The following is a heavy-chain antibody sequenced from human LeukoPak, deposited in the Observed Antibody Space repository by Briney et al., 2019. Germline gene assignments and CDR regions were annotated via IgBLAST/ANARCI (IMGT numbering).Heavy chain of an antibody. J-gene: IGHJ4*02. CDR2: ISGSGGST. Sequence: GGSLRLSCAASGFTFSSYAMSWVRQAPGKGLEWVSAISGSGGSTYYADSVKGRFTISRGNSKNTLYLQMNSLRAEDTAVYYCANWGGHSYGYHYWGQGTLVTVSS. V-gene: IGHV3-23*01. D-gene: IGHD5-18*01. CDR1: GFTFSSYA. CDR3: ANWGGHSYGYHY.